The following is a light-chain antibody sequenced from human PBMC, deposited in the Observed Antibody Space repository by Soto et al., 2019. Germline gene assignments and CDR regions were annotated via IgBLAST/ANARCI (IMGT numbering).Light chain of an antibody. CDR1: QNISTY. CDR3: QQSYITSYT. CDR2: AAS. J-gene: IGKJ1*01. Sequence: DIPMTQSPSSLSASVGDRVTITCRASQNISTYLNWYQQKSGKAPKLLIYAASSLQGGVPSRFSGSGSGTDFILTINSLKPEXXXXXXXQQSYITSYTFGQGTKVEIK. V-gene: IGKV1-39*01.